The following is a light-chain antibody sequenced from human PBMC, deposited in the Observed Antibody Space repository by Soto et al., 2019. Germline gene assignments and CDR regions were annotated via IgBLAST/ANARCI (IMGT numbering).Light chain of an antibody. J-gene: IGKJ1*01. V-gene: IGKV3-15*01. Sequence: TQSPGTLSLSPGERATLSCRASQSVSSSVAWYQQKPGQAPRLLIYDSSSRATGVPARFSGSGSGTEFSLAISSLQSEDFAVYYCQQYYNWPPTWTFGQGTKVDIK. CDR3: QQYYNWPPTWT. CDR2: DSS. CDR1: QSVSSS.